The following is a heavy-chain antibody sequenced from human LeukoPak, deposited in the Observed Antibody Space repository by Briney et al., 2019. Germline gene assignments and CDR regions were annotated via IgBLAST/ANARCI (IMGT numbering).Heavy chain of an antibody. Sequence: SETLSLTCTVSGGPISSGSYYWSWIRQPAGKGLEWIGRIYTSGSTNYSPSLKSRVTISVDTSKNQFSLKLSSVTAADTAVYYCARCGYSGYGGFDYWGQGTLVTVSS. D-gene: IGHD5-12*01. CDR2: IYTSGST. V-gene: IGHV4-61*02. CDR1: GGPISSGSYY. CDR3: ARCGYSGYGGFDY. J-gene: IGHJ4*02.